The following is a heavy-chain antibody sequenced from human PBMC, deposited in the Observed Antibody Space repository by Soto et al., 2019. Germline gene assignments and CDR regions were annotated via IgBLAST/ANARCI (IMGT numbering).Heavy chain of an antibody. V-gene: IGHV4-59*08. J-gene: IGHJ4*02. CDR1: GGSISGDD. CDR2: IYYSGST. Sequence: SETLSLTCTVSGGSISGDDWSWIRQPPGKGLEWIGYIYYSGSTNCNPSLKSRVTISVDRSKNQFSLKLSSVTAADTAVYSCVRTLGPQVTGYVDSDYRWTIDQWGQGTLVTVSS. D-gene: IGHD5-12*01. CDR3: VRTLGPQVTGYVDSDYRWTIDQ.